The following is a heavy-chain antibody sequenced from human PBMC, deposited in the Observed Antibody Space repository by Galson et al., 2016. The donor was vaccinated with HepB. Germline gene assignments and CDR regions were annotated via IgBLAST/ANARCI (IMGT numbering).Heavy chain of an antibody. CDR3: PRYHGYCSGGSCPGFDY. CDR1: GGSISSGDYY. D-gene: IGHD2-15*01. Sequence: LSLTCSVSGGSISSGDYYWSWIRQPPGKGLEWIGYIYYRGSTYYNPSPKSRVTMSVDTSKNQFSLQLTSVTAADTAVYYFPRYHGYCSGGSCPGFDYWGQGTLVTVSS. J-gene: IGHJ4*02. V-gene: IGHV4-30-4*01. CDR2: IYYRGST.